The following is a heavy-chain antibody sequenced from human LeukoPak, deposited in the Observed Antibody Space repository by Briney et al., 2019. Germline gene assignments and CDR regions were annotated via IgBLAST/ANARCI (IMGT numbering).Heavy chain of an antibody. CDR2: ISYDGSNK. V-gene: IGHV3-30*18. CDR3: AKYGDESSGYYSD. J-gene: IGHJ4*02. D-gene: IGHD3-22*01. CDR1: GLTFSSSW. Sequence: GGSLRLSCAVSGLTFSSSWMDWVRQAPGKGLEWVAVISYDGSNKYYADSVKGRFTISRDNSKNTLYLQMNSLRAEDTAVYYCAKYGDESSGYYSDWGQGTLVTVSS.